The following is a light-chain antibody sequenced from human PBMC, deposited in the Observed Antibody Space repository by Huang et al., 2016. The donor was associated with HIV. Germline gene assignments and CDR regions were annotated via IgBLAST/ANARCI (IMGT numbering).Light chain of an antibody. CDR3: QQYDNVSLA. Sequence: DIQMTQSPSSLSASVGDRVTVTCQASQDIGKSLNWDQHKPGRAPKLLIHDVSILETGVPSRFSGSGSGTHFTFTIKSLQPEDIATYYCQQYDNVSLAFGGGTKVEMK. CDR1: QDIGKS. CDR2: DVS. J-gene: IGKJ4*01. V-gene: IGKV1-33*01.